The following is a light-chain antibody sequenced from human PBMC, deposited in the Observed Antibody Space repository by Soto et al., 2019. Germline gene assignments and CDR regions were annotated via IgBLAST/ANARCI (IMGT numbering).Light chain of an antibody. J-gene: IGKJ4*01. CDR3: QQSYSTPQLT. CDR1: QSISSY. CDR2: AAS. Sequence: DIQMTQSPSSLSASVGDRVTITCRASQSISSYLNWYQQKPGKAPKLLIYAASSLQSGVPSRFSGGGSGTDFTLTISSLQPEEFATYYCQQSYSTPQLTFGGGTEVEIK. V-gene: IGKV1-39*01.